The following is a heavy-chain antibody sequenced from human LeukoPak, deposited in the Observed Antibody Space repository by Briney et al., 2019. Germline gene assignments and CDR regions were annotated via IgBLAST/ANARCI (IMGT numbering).Heavy chain of an antibody. J-gene: IGHJ4*02. Sequence: GGSLRLSCAASGFTFNSYSMNWVRQAPGKGLEWVSFISSSSSYIYYADSVKGRFTISRDNAKNSLYLQMNSLRAEDTAVYYCARFSYYGSGSYYGPGGFDYWGQGTLVTVSS. CDR2: ISSSSSYI. D-gene: IGHD3-10*01. CDR3: ARFSYYGSGSYYGPGGFDY. V-gene: IGHV3-21*01. CDR1: GFTFNSYS.